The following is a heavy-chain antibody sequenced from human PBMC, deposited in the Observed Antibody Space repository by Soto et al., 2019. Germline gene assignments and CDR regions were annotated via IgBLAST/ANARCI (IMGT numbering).Heavy chain of an antibody. V-gene: IGHV1-18*01. D-gene: IGHD4-17*01. J-gene: IGHJ6*02. CDR3: ARAAGDYGAGYYYGMDV. CDR1: GYTFTSYG. CDR2: ISAYNGNT. Sequence: QVQLVQSGAEVKKPGASVKVSCKASGYTFTSYGISWVRQAPGQGLEWMGWISAYNGNTNYAQKLQGRVNMTTDTSTSNAYMELRSLRSDDTAVYYCARAAGDYGAGYYYGMDVWGQGTTVTVSS.